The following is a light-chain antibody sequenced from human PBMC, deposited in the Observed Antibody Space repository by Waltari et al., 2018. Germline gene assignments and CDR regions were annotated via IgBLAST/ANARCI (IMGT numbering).Light chain of an antibody. V-gene: IGKV3-15*01. CDR2: GAS. CDR3: QQYNNWPPLT. CDR1: QGVSTN. J-gene: IGKJ4*01. Sequence: EXVMTQSPATLSVSPGXXATLSCRASQGVSTNLAWYQQKPGQAPRLLIYGASTRATGIPARFSGSGSGTEFTLTISSMQSEDFAVYYCQQYNNWPPLTFGGGTKVEIK.